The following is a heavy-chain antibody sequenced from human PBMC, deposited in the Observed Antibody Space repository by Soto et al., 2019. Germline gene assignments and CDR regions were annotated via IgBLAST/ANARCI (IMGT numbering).Heavy chain of an antibody. Sequence: QVQLVESGGGVVQPGRSLRLSCAASGFIFSDYAMHWVRQAPGKGLEWVAVISYGGDNKYYADSVRGRFAISRDNLKNTLELQMNSLIPEDTVVYNWAIARHGTSWYGLEAGLWGQGTLVTVSS. J-gene: IGHJ4*02. D-gene: IGHD6-13*01. CDR1: GFIFSDYA. CDR2: ISYGGDNK. CDR3: AIARHGTSWYGLEAGL. V-gene: IGHV3-30*09.